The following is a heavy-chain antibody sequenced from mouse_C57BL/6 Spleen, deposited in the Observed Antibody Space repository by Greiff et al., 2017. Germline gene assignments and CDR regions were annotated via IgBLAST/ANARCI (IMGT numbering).Heavy chain of an antibody. V-gene: IGHV5-17*01. CDR3: ASPSYYGSSYWYFDV. D-gene: IGHD1-1*01. J-gene: IGHJ1*03. Sequence: EVQGVESGGGLVKPGGSLKLSCAASGFTFSDYGMHWVRQAPEKGLEWVAYISSGSSTIYYADTVKGRFTISRDNAKNTLFLQMTSLRSEDTAMYYCASPSYYGSSYWYFDVWGTGTTVTVSS. CDR1: GFTFSDYG. CDR2: ISSGSSTI.